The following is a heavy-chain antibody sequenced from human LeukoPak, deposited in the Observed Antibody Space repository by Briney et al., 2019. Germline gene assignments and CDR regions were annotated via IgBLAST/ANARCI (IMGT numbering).Heavy chain of an antibody. J-gene: IGHJ4*02. V-gene: IGHV4-31*02. CDR2: IYYSGST. CDR1: GFTFSSYA. Sequence: LRLSCAASGFTFSSYAMSWVRQHPGKGLEWIGYIYYSGSTYYNPSLKSRVTISVDTSKNQFSLKLSSVTAADTAVYYCARGYYYGSGSYEPDYFDYWGQGTLVTVSS. CDR3: ARGYYYGSGSYEPDYFDY. D-gene: IGHD3-10*01.